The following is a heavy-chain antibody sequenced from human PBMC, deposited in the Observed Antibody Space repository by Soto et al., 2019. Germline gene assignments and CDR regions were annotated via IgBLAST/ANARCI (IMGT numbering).Heavy chain of an antibody. Sequence: QVQLVQSGAEVKKPGSSVKVSCKASGGTFSSYTISWVRQAPGQGLEWMGRIIPILGIANYAQKFQGRVTITADKSTSTAYMELSSLRSEDTAVYYCARDGSVMTTVAQDYYFDYWGQGTLVTVSS. CDR3: ARDGSVMTTVAQDYYFDY. V-gene: IGHV1-69*08. CDR2: IIPILGIA. CDR1: GGTFSSYT. D-gene: IGHD4-17*01. J-gene: IGHJ4*02.